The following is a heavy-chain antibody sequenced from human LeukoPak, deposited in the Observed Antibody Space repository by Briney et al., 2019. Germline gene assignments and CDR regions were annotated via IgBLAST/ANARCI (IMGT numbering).Heavy chain of an antibody. V-gene: IGHV3-7*01. CDR1: GFTFSIYW. Sequence: GGSLRLSCTASGFTFSIYWMSWVRQAPGKGPEWVANIKYDGNEMYYVDSVKGRFSISRDNAKNSLYLQMNSLRAEDTAVYYCARDHYCSGGSCWDYWGQGTLVTVSS. D-gene: IGHD2-15*01. CDR3: ARDHYCSGGSCWDY. J-gene: IGHJ4*02. CDR2: IKYDGNEM.